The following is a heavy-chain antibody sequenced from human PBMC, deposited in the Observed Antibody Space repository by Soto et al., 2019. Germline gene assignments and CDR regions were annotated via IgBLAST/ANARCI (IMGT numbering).Heavy chain of an antibody. V-gene: IGHV1-46*01. CDR3: ARDLGYYDSSGYLYY. CDR1: GYTFTSYY. J-gene: IGHJ4*02. CDR2: INPSGGST. D-gene: IGHD3-22*01. Sequence: QVQLVQSGAEVKKPGASVKVSCKASGYTFTSYYMHWVRQAPGQGLEWMGIINPSGGSTSYAQKFQGRVTMTRDTSTSTVYMELSSLRSEDTAVYYCARDLGYYDSSGYLYYWGQGTLVTVSS.